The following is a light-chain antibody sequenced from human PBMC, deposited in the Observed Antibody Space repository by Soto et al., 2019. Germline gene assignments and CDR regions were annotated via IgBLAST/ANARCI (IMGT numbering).Light chain of an antibody. CDR1: QSVSSSY. J-gene: IGKJ5*01. CDR2: SAS. CDR3: QQYGSLLSTT. Sequence: EIVLTQSPGTLSWSPLEIGTLSFMASQSVSSSYLTWYQQKPGQAPKILIYSASSRATGIPDRFSGSGSGTLFTLTISRLEPEDFAVYYCQQYGSLLSTTFGQGTRLEIK. V-gene: IGKV3-20*01.